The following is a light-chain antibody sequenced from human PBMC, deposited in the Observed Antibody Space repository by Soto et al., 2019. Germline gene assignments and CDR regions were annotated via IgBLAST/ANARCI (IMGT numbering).Light chain of an antibody. CDR1: QSVTWY. J-gene: IGKJ4*01. V-gene: IGKV3-11*01. CDR2: DAT. Sequence: EIVLTQSPATLSLSPGERATLSCRASQSVTWYLAWYQQKPGQAPRLLIYDATNRATGIPARFRGSGSGTDFTLTISSLEPEDFAVYYCQQRTNWPTFGGGTRVEI. CDR3: QQRTNWPT.